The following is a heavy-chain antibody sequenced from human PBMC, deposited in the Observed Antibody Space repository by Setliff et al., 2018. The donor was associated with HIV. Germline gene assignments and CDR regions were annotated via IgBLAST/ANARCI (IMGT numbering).Heavy chain of an antibody. CDR1: GYSFTDYY. CDR2: VNPKSDGT. CDR3: ARAPKCYYDSSGYRYFDY. D-gene: IGHD3-22*01. J-gene: IGHJ4*02. V-gene: IGHV1-2*04. Sequence: ASVKVSCKASGYSFTDYYIHWVRQAPGQGLEWMGWVNPKSDGTNYAQKFQGWITMTRDTSISTAYMELSRLRSDDTAVYYCARAPKCYYDSSGYRYFDYWGQGTLVTVSS.